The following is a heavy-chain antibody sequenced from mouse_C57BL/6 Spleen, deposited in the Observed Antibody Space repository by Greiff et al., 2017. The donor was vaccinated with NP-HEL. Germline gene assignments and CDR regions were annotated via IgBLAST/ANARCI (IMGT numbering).Heavy chain of an antibody. J-gene: IGHJ3*01. CDR1: GYTFTDYE. CDR3: TRDGYYPWFAY. CDR2: IDPETGGT. V-gene: IGHV1-15*01. D-gene: IGHD2-3*01. Sequence: VQLQQSGAELVRPGASVTLSCKASGYTFTDYEMHWVKQTPVHGLEWIGAIDPETGGTAYNQKFKGKAILTADKSSSTAYMELRSLTSEDSAVYYCTRDGYYPWFAYWGQGTLVTVSA.